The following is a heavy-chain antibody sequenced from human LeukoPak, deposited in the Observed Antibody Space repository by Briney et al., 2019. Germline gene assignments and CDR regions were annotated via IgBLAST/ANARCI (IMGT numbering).Heavy chain of an antibody. Sequence: GSVSVSCTASGYTFTSYDIKWVRQAPGQGLEWMGWISPNSGNTRYAHKFQGRFTITRTTSISTAYMELSSLGSEDTAVYYCARVLTVTTFFDPWGQGTLVTVSS. CDR3: ARVLTVTTFFDP. J-gene: IGHJ5*02. CDR2: ISPNSGNT. CDR1: GYTFTSYD. V-gene: IGHV1-8*01. D-gene: IGHD4-17*01.